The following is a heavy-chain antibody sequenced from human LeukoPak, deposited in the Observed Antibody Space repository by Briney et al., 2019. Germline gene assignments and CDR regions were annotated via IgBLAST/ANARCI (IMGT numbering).Heavy chain of an antibody. Sequence: PSETLSLTCTVSGGSISSSSYYWGWIRQPPGKGLEWIGSIYYSGSTYYNPSLKSRVTISVDTSKNQFSLKLSSVTAADTAVYYCARASGYSYGLLGDVSFDIWGQGTMVTVSS. D-gene: IGHD5-18*01. CDR3: ARASGYSYGLLGDVSFDI. V-gene: IGHV4-39*07. CDR2: IYYSGST. J-gene: IGHJ3*02. CDR1: GGSISSSSYY.